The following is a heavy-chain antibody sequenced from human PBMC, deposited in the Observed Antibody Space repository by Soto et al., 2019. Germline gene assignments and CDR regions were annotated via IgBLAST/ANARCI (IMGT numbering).Heavy chain of an antibody. CDR2: IDPSDSYT. V-gene: IGHV5-10-1*01. D-gene: IGHD5-18*01. Sequence: GESLNISCKGSGYSFTSYWISWVRQMPGKGLEWMGRIDPSDSYTNYSPSFQGHVTISADKSISTAYLQWSSLKASDTAMYYCARHSTAMARSRWFDPWGQGTLVTVSS. J-gene: IGHJ5*02. CDR3: ARHSTAMARSRWFDP. CDR1: GYSFTSYW.